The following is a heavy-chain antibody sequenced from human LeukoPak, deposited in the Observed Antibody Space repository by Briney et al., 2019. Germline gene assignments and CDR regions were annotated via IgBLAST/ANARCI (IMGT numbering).Heavy chain of an antibody. CDR1: GFTFSNHW. CDR2: LNSDGRTT. CDR3: ARGSDETVTISDWFDP. D-gene: IGHD4-17*01. J-gene: IGHJ5*02. Sequence: PGGSLRLSCAASGFTFSNHWMHWVRQGPGKGLVWVSRLNSDGRTTTYADSVKGRFTISRDNAKNTLYLQMNSLRVEDTAVYYCARGSDETVTISDWFDPWGQGTLVTVSS. V-gene: IGHV3-74*01.